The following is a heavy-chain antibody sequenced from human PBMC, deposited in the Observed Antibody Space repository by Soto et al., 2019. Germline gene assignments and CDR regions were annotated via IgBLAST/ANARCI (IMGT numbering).Heavy chain of an antibody. D-gene: IGHD1-7*01. V-gene: IGHV3-74*01. J-gene: IGHJ6*02. CDR2: INNDGSNT. Sequence: EVQLVESGGGLVQPGGSLRLSCAASGFTFSTYWMHWVRQPPGKGLVWVTRINNDGSNTAYADSVKGRFTISRDNAQSTLYLQMNSLRAEATAVYYCARDPLIGTTDYGVDVWGQGTTVSVSS. CDR3: ARDPLIGTTDYGVDV. CDR1: GFTFSTYW.